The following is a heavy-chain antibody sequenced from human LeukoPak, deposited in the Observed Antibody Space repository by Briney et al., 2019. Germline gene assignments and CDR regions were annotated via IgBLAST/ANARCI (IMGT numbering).Heavy chain of an antibody. CDR2: INPNSGGT. CDR1: GYTFTGYY. J-gene: IGHJ6*02. CDR3: ARDQGLRFVTKNGMDV. Sequence: ASVKVSCKASGYTFTGYYMHWVRQAPGQGLEWMGWINPNSGGTNYAQKFQGRVTMTRDTSISTAYMELSRLRSDDTAVYYCARDQGLRFVTKNGMDVWGQGTTVTVSS. D-gene: IGHD3-10*01. V-gene: IGHV1-2*02.